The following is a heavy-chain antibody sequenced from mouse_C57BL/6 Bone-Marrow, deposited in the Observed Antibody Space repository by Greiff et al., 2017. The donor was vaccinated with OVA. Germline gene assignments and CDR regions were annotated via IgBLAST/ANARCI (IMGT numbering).Heavy chain of an antibody. J-gene: IGHJ3*01. D-gene: IGHD4-1*01. Sequence: VQLQQPGAELVRPGSSVKLSCKASGYTFTSYWMHWVKQRPIQGLEWIGNIDPSDSETHYNQKFKDKATLTVYKSSITAYIQLSILTSEDSAVYYGAKANWSPWFAYWGQGTLVTVSA. CDR1: GYTFTSYW. V-gene: IGHV1-52*01. CDR3: AKANWSPWFAY. CDR2: IDPSDSET.